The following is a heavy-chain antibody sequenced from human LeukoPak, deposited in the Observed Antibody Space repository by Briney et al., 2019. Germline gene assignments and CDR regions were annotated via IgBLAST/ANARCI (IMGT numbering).Heavy chain of an antibody. CDR3: AKNWDRLDS. CDR1: GFSFSSYG. J-gene: IGHJ4*02. D-gene: IGHD1-14*01. V-gene: IGHV3-30*18. Sequence: GRSLRHSCAASGFSFSSYGMHWVRQAPGKGLEWVALISYDGSDKYYADSVKGRFTISRDNSKNTLSLQMSSLRQEDTAVYYCAKNWDRLDSWGQGTLVTVSS. CDR2: ISYDGSDK.